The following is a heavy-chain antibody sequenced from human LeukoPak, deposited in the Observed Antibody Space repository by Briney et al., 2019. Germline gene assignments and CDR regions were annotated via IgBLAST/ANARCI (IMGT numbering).Heavy chain of an antibody. D-gene: IGHD3-3*01. CDR1: GYTFTSYG. CDR3: ARAAYDFWSGYSRGLDY. Sequence: ASVKVSCKASGYTFTSYGISWVRQAPGQGLEWMGWISAYNGNTNYAQKLQGRVTMTTDTSTSTAYMKLRSLRSDDTAVYYCARAAYDFWSGYSRGLDYWGQGTLATVSS. J-gene: IGHJ4*02. V-gene: IGHV1-18*01. CDR2: ISAYNGNT.